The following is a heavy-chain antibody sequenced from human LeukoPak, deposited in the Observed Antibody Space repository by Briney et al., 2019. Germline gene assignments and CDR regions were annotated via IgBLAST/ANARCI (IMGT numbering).Heavy chain of an antibody. J-gene: IGHJ4*02. CDR1: GFTFSSSA. D-gene: IGHD6-13*01. CDR3: AKKTPGTYPFDY. CDR2: SGTAGDT. Sequence: GGSLRLSCAASGFTFSSSAMDWVRQVPGKGLEWVSASGTAGDTYYADSVKGRFTISRDDSKNTLYLKMTSLRAEDTAVYYCAKKTPGTYPFDYWGQGTLVTVSP. V-gene: IGHV3-23*01.